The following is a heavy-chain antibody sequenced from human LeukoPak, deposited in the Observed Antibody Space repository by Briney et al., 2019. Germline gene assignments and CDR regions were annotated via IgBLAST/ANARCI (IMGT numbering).Heavy chain of an antibody. Sequence: GGSLRLSCAASGFTVSSNYMSWVRQAPGKGLEWVSVIYSGGSTYYADSVKGRFTISRDNAKNSLYLQMNSLRAEDTAVYYCAREGRGYSGYDGAAFDIWGQGTMVTVSS. D-gene: IGHD5-12*01. V-gene: IGHV3-66*01. CDR1: GFTVSSNY. J-gene: IGHJ3*02. CDR2: IYSGGST. CDR3: AREGRGYSGYDGAAFDI.